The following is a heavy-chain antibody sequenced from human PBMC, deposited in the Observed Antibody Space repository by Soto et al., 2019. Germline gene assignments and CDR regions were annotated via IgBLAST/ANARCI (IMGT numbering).Heavy chain of an antibody. CDR3: AGGVAAAGSHWYFDL. D-gene: IGHD6-13*01. J-gene: IGHJ2*01. V-gene: IGHV4-31*03. CDR2: IYYSGST. Sequence: QVQLQESGPGLVKPSQTLSLTCTVSGGSISSGGYYWSWIRQHPGKGLEWIGYIYYSGSTYYNPSLKSRVTLSVDTSKNQFSLKLSSVTAADTAVYYCAGGVAAAGSHWYFDLWGRGTLVTVSS. CDR1: GGSISSGGYY.